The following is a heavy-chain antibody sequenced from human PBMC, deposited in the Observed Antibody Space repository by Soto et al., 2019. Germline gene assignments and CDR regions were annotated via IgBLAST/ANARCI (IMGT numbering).Heavy chain of an antibody. V-gene: IGHV3-23*01. CDR1: GFTFSNYA. D-gene: IGHD1-20*01. J-gene: IGHJ4*02. Sequence: EVELLESGGGLVQPGGSVRLSCAASGFTFSNYAMSWVRQTPGKGLEWVSVIGSSGSSTYYADSVKGRFTISRDNSKNTLYLQMSSQRAEDTALYYCAKHRGEDNWNQVTFDSWGQGTPVTVSS. CDR2: IGSSGSST. CDR3: AKHRGEDNWNQVTFDS.